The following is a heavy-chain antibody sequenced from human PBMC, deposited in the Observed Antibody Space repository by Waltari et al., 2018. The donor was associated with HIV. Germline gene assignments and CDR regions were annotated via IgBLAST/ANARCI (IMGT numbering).Heavy chain of an antibody. CDR1: GGSISSGSYY. CDR2: IYTSGST. V-gene: IGHV4-61*02. J-gene: IGHJ5*02. D-gene: IGHD3-3*01. Sequence: QVQLQESGPGLVKPSQTLSLTCTVSGGSISSGSYYWSWIRQPAGKGLELIGRIYTSGSTNNNPSLKSRVTISVDTSKNQFSLKLRSVTAADTAVYYCARAYYDFWSGTGSSGNWFDPWGQGTLVTVSS. CDR3: ARAYYDFWSGTGSSGNWFDP.